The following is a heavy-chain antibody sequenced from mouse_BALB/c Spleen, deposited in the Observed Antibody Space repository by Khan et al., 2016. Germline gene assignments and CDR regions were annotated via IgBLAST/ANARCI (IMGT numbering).Heavy chain of an antibody. CDR1: GFSLTSYG. J-gene: IGHJ3*01. D-gene: IGHD2-14*01. V-gene: IGHV2-2*02. Sequence: QVQLKQSGPGLVQPSQSLSITCTVSGFSLTSYGVHWVRQSPGKGLEWLGVIWSGGSTDYYAAFISRLSISKDNSKSQVFFKMNSLQANDTAIYYCTRRGNYRYAFAYWGQGTLVTVSA. CDR3: TRRGNYRYAFAY. CDR2: IWSGGST.